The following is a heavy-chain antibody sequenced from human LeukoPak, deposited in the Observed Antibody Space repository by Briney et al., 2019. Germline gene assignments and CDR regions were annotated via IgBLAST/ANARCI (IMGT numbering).Heavy chain of an antibody. CDR1: GFTFSSYA. CDR3: ARDTFGSSAFDI. D-gene: IGHD3-16*01. Sequence: PGGSLRLSCAASGFTFSSYAMSWVRQAPGKGLEWVSAISGSGGSTYYADSVKGRFTISRDNSKNTLYLQMNSLRAEDTAVYYCARDTFGSSAFDIWGQGTMVTVSS. CDR2: ISGSGGST. J-gene: IGHJ3*02. V-gene: IGHV3-23*01.